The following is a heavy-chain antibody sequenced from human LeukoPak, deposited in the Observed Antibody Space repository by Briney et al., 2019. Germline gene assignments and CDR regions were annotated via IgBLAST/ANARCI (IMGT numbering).Heavy chain of an antibody. J-gene: IGHJ4*02. CDR2: ISYVGSNK. V-gene: IGHV3-30*18. CDR3: AKDPFDY. Sequence: GRCLRLSCAASGFTFSSYGMHWVRPAPGKGVGWVAVISYVGSNKYYADSAKGRFTISRDNSKNTLYLQMNSLRAEDTAVYYFAKDPFDYWGQGTLVTVSS. CDR1: GFTFSSYG.